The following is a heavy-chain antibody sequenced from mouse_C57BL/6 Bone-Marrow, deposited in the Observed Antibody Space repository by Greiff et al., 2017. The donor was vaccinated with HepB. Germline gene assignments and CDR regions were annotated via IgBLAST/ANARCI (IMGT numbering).Heavy chain of an antibody. Sequence: EVQLVESGGGLVKPGGSLKLSCAASGFTFSSYAMSWVRQTPEKRLEWVATISDGGSYTYYPDNVKGRFPISRDNAKNNLYLQMSHLKSDDTALYYCARDYYGSSHRGFYYFDYWGQGTTLTVSS. V-gene: IGHV5-4*01. D-gene: IGHD1-1*01. J-gene: IGHJ2*01. CDR1: GFTFSSYA. CDR2: ISDGGSYT. CDR3: ARDYYGSSHRGFYYFDY.